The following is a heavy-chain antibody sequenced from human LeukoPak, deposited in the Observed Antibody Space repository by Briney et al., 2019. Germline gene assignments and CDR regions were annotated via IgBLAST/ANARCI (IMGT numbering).Heavy chain of an antibody. D-gene: IGHD3-9*01. J-gene: IGHJ5*02. CDR2: IYYSGSS. V-gene: IGHV4-59*01. CDR1: GGSISSYY. CDR3: ARYDILTGYYDFFDP. Sequence: SETLSLTCTVSGGSISSYYWSWIRQPPGKGLEGIGYIYYSGSSSYNPSLKSRVTISVDTSKNQFSLKLRSVTAADTAVYYCARYDILTGYYDFFDPWGQGTLVTVSS.